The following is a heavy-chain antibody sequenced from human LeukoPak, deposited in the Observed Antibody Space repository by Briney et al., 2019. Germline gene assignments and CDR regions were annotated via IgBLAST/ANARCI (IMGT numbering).Heavy chain of an antibody. Sequence: ASVKVSCKASGGTFSSYGISWVRQAPGQGLQWMGRINPNSGGTNYAQKFQGRVTMTRDTSISTAYMELSRLRSDDTAVYYCARDRYYMAGVPFDYWGQGTLVTVSS. J-gene: IGHJ4*02. CDR1: GGTFSSYG. CDR3: ARDRYYMAGVPFDY. CDR2: INPNSGGT. V-gene: IGHV1-2*06. D-gene: IGHD3-10*01.